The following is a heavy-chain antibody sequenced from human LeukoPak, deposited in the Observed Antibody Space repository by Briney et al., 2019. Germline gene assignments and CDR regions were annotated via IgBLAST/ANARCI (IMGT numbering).Heavy chain of an antibody. V-gene: IGHV3-11*01. CDR3: AREVVRSGSFGDY. Sequence: GGSLRLSCAASGFTFSTYWMSWIRQAPGKGLEWVSYISSSGSTIYYADSVKGRFTISRDNAKNSLYLQMNSLRAEDTAVYYCAREVVRSGSFGDYWGQGTLVTVSS. D-gene: IGHD1-26*01. CDR1: GFTFSTYW. J-gene: IGHJ4*02. CDR2: ISSSGSTI.